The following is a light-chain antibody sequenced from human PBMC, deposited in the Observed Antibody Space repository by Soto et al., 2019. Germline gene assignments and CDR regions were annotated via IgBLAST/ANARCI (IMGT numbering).Light chain of an antibody. V-gene: IGKV3-15*01. CDR2: GAS. CDR1: QSVSSN. CDR3: QQYNNWPWT. J-gene: IGKJ1*01. Sequence: EIVLTQSPATLSVSPGERATLSCRASQSVSSNLAWYQQKPGQAPRLRIYGASTSATGIPARFSGSGSGTEFTLTISSLQSEDFAVYYCQQYNNWPWTFGQGTKVEIK.